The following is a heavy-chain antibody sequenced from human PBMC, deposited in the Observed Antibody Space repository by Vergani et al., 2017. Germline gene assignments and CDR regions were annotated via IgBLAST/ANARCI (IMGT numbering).Heavy chain of an antibody. Sequence: QVQLVQSGAEVKKPGASVKVSCKASGYTFTSYYMHWVRQAPGQGLEWMGIINPSGGSTSYAQKFQGRVTMTRDTSTSTVYMELSSLRSEDTAVYYCARSAGYSSSWYVLLHWFDPWGQGTLVTVSS. J-gene: IGHJ5*02. D-gene: IGHD6-13*01. CDR2: INPSGGST. V-gene: IGHV1-46*01. CDR3: ARSAGYSSSWYVLLHWFDP. CDR1: GYTFTSYY.